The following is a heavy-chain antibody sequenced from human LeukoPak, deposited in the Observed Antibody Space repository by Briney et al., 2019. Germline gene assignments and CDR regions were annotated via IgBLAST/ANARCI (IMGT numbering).Heavy chain of an antibody. CDR2: IRSKAYGGTT. J-gene: IGHJ3*02. Sequence: GGSLRLSCTASGFTFGDYAMSWFRQAPGKGLEWVGFIRSKAYGGTTEYAASVKGRSTISRDDSKSIAYLQMNSLKTEDTAVYYCTRDAFSWVIDAFDIWGQGTMVTVSS. D-gene: IGHD1-26*01. CDR3: TRDAFSWVIDAFDI. V-gene: IGHV3-49*03. CDR1: GFTFGDYA.